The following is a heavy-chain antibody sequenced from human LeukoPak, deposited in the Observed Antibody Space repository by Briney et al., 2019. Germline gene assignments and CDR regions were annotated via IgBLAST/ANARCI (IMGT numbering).Heavy chain of an antibody. CDR1: GGSISSYY. V-gene: IGHV4-4*07. Sequence: PSETLSLTCAVSGGSISSYYWSWIRQPAGRGLEWIGRIYTSGGANYSPSLKSRVTMSIDTSKNQFSLRLTSVTAADMAVYYCASSWSLMGWFDRWGQGTLVTVSS. D-gene: IGHD2-8*02. CDR2: IYTSGGA. CDR3: ASSWSLMGWFDR. J-gene: IGHJ5*02.